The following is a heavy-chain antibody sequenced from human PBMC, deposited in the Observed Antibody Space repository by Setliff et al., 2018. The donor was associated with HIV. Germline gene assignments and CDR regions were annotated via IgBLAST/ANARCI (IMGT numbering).Heavy chain of an antibody. CDR3: ARDWEWRTSGWEARLDY. J-gene: IGHJ4*02. D-gene: IGHD6-19*01. V-gene: IGHV3-7*05. CDR2: IKQDGGEA. Sequence: GGSLRLSCAASGFTFSAYWMTWVRQVPGKGLEWVASIKQDGGEAHYVDSLKGRFTISRDNPKNSLYLQMNSLRAEDTAVYYCARDWEWRTSGWEARLDYWGQGTLVTVSS. CDR1: GFTFSAYW.